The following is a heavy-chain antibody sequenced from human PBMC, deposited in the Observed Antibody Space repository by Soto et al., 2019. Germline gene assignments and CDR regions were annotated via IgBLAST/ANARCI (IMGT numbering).Heavy chain of an antibody. V-gene: IGHV1-69*01. CDR3: ARNGTYGSSHSGMDV. CDR2: VVPILGTP. CDR1: GGSFETFI. D-gene: IGHD3-10*01. J-gene: IGHJ6*02. Sequence: QVQLVQSGAEVKEPGSSVKVSCKASGGSFETFIMNWVRQTPGRGLEWMGGVVPILGTPTYAERFKGKVKISATRSAGTTHMEVTSLRSEDSGIYYCARNGTYGSSHSGMDVWGQGTTVIVSS.